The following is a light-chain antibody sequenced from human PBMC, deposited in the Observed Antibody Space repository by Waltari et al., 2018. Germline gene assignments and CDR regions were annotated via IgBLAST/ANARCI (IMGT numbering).Light chain of an antibody. CDR1: QGIRSD. CDR2: AAS. J-gene: IGKJ1*01. Sequence: AIQMTQSPSSLSASVGDRVTITCRASQGIRSDLGWYQQKPGKAPKLLIYAASTLQSGVPPRFSGSGSGTDFTLTISSLQPEDFATYYCLQDDNYPRTFGQGTKVEIK. V-gene: IGKV1-6*02. CDR3: LQDDNYPRT.